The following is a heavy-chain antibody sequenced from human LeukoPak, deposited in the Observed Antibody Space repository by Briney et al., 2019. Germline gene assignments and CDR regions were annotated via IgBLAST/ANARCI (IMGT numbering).Heavy chain of an antibody. D-gene: IGHD6-19*01. CDR2: INTDGSST. CDR3: ARPPYSSGSFDL. Sequence: GGSLRLSCAASGFTFSSYWMHWVRQAPGKGLVWVSRINTDGSSTIYVDSVKGRFTISRDHAKNTLYLQMNSLRAEDTAVYFCARPPYSSGSFDLWGRGTLVTVSS. J-gene: IGHJ2*01. CDR1: GFTFSSYW. V-gene: IGHV3-74*01.